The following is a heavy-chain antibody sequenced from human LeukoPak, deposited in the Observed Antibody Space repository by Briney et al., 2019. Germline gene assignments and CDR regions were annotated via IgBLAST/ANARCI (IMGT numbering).Heavy chain of an antibody. CDR3: VRDKDGYNF. J-gene: IGHJ4*02. V-gene: IGHV3-74*01. CDR1: GFTFNTYV. CDR2: IDTDGKTT. D-gene: IGHD5-24*01. Sequence: GGSLRLSCAASGFTFNTYVMHWVRQAPGKGLVWVARIDTDGKTTTYADSVKGRFTISRDNAKNMLYVQMNSLRAGDTAVYYCVRDKDGYNFWGQGTLVSVSS.